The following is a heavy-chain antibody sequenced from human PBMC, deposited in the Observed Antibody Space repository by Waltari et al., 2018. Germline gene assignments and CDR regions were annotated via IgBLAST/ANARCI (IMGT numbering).Heavy chain of an antibody. J-gene: IGHJ6*02. CDR3: ARDGSYSYSSSYDYYYYYGMDV. D-gene: IGHD6-6*01. CDR2: INHSGST. V-gene: IGHV4-34*01. Sequence: QVQLQQWGAGLLKPSETLSLTCAVYGGSFSGYYWSWFRHPPGKGLEGIGEINHSGSTNYNPSLKSRVTISVDTSKNQFSLKLSSVTAADTAVYYYARDGSYSYSSSYDYYYYYGMDVWGQGTTVTVSS. CDR1: GGSFSGYY.